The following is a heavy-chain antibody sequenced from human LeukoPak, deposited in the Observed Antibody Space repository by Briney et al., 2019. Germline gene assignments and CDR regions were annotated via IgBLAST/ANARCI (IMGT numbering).Heavy chain of an antibody. D-gene: IGHD1-7*01. CDR1: GFTFGDYT. J-gene: IGHJ5*02. V-gene: IGHV3-49*03. CDR3: TTRGPTGTTWFDP. CDR2: IRSKAYGGTT. Sequence: GGSLRLSCTASGFTFGDYTMSWFRQAPGKGLEWVGFIRSKAYGGTTEYAASVKGRSTISRDDSKSIAYLQMNSLKTEDTAVYYCTTRGPTGTTWFDPWGQGTLVTASS.